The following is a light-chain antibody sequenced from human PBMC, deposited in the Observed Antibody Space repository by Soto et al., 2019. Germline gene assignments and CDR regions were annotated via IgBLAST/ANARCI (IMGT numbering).Light chain of an antibody. CDR1: RSLLHSDGYNY. J-gene: IGKJ4*01. Sequence: EIVITQSPLSLPFTPGEPASISCRSSRSLLHSDGYNYLDWYLQKPGQSPQLLIYLGSNRASGVPDRISGSGSGTDFTMKISRVFADEIRHSYWTYGLDISFTFGVGTKVDI. V-gene: IGKV2-28*01. CDR3: TYGLDISFT. CDR2: LGS.